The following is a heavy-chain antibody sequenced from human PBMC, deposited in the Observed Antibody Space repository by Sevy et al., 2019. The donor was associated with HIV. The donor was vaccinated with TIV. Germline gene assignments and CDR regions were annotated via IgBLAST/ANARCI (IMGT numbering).Heavy chain of an antibody. CDR2: IYYSGST. J-gene: IGHJ6*02. Sequence: SENLSLTCTVSGGSVSSGSYYWSWIRQPPGKGLEWIGYIYYSGSTNYNPSLKSRVTISVDTSKNQFSLKLSSVTAADTAVYYCGREGRYYGMDVWGQGTTVTVSS. CDR3: GREGRYYGMDV. CDR1: GGSVSSGSYY. V-gene: IGHV4-61*01.